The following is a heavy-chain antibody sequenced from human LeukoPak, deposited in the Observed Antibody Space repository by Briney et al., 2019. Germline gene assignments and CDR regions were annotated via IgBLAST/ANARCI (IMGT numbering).Heavy chain of an antibody. CDR1: SDAMSPFY. CDR3: ARGHGVLEWSSFYFEY. V-gene: IGHV4-59*01. J-gene: IGHJ4*02. Sequence: SETLSLTCVVSSDAMSPFYWTWIRQPPGKGLEWVGFMFYSGNTYYNPSLKSRVTISFDMSNNQFSLSLNSVTAADTAVYYCARGHGVLEWSSFYFEYWGQGTLVTVSS. D-gene: IGHD3-3*01. CDR2: MFYSGNT.